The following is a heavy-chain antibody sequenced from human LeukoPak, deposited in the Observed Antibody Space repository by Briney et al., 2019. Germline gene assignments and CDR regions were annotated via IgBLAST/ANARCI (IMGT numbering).Heavy chain of an antibody. CDR2: IYYSGST. Sequence: SETLSLTCTVSSGSISRYYWSWIRQPPGKGLEWIGYIYYSGSTNYNPSLKSRVTISIDTSKNQFSLNLSSVTAADTAVYYCASGDGVQTLNFDSWGQGTLVTVSS. J-gene: IGHJ4*02. CDR3: ASGDGVQTLNFDS. CDR1: SGSISRYY. D-gene: IGHD2-8*01. V-gene: IGHV4-59*01.